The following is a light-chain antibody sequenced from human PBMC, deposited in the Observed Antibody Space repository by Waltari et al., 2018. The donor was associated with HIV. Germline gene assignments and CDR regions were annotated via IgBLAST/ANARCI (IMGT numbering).Light chain of an antibody. Sequence: QSALTQPASASGSPGQSTTISCTGTSSDVGGSNLVSCYQQHPGKAPKLMIYEVSKRPSGVSNRFSGSKSGNTASLTISGLQAEDEADYYCCAYAGSTTYVIFGGGTKLTVL. CDR1: SSDVGGSNL. CDR2: EVS. J-gene: IGLJ2*01. V-gene: IGLV2-23*02. CDR3: CAYAGSTTYVI.